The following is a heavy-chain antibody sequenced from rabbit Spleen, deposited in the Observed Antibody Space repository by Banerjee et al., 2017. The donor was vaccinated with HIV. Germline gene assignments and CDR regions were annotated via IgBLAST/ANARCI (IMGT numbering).Heavy chain of an antibody. CDR3: ARSPYGEYVGYALNS. Sequence: QSLEESGGDLVKPGGTLTLTCTVSGFSFSSSYWICWVRQAPGKGLEWIACISTSDSSTWYASWAKGRLTISKASSTTVTLQMTSLTAADTATYFCARSPYGEYVGYALNSWGQGTLVTVS. J-gene: IGHJ4*01. V-gene: IGHV1S40*01. CDR2: ISTSDSST. CDR1: GFSFSSSYW. D-gene: IGHD6-1*01.